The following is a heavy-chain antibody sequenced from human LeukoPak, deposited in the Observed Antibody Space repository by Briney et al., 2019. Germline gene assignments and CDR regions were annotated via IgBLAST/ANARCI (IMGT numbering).Heavy chain of an antibody. V-gene: IGHV4-59*01. Sequence: SETLPLTCTVSGGSISSYYWSWIRQPPGKGLEWIGYIYYSGSTNYNPSLKSRVTISVDTSKNQFSLKLSSVTAADTAVYYCARGRYYDSSGYYRSFDYWGQGTLVTVSS. CDR2: IYYSGST. J-gene: IGHJ4*02. D-gene: IGHD3-22*01. CDR1: GGSISSYY. CDR3: ARGRYYDSSGYYRSFDY.